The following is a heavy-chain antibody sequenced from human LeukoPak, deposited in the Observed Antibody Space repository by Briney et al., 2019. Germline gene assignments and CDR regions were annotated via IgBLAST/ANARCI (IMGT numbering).Heavy chain of an antibody. J-gene: IGHJ5*02. Sequence: PSETLSLTCTVSGASIRTYYWSWIRQPPGRGLEWIGYIYYSGSTNYNPSLKSRVTISVDTSKNQFYLSLRSLTAADTAVYYCARDFWSGSVGFDPWGQGTLVTVSS. D-gene: IGHD3-3*01. CDR2: IYYSGST. CDR3: ARDFWSGSVGFDP. CDR1: GASIRTYY. V-gene: IGHV4-59*01.